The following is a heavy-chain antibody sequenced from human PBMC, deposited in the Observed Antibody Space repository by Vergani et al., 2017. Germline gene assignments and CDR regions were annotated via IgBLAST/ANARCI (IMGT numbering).Heavy chain of an antibody. CDR3: AHRRGRQLTRPFDY. J-gene: IGHJ4*02. V-gene: IGHV2-5*02. CDR2: IYWDDDK. CDR1: GFSLSTSGVG. D-gene: IGHD6-6*01. Sequence: QITLKESGPTLVKPTQTLTLTCTFSGFSLSTSGVGVGWIRQPPGTALEWLALIYWDDDKRYSPSLKSRLTITKDTSKNQVVLTMTNMDPVDTATYYCAHRRGRQLTRPFDYWGQGTLVTVSS.